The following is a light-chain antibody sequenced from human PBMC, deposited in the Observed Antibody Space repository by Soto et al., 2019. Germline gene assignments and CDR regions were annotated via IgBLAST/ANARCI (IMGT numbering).Light chain of an antibody. CDR2: EVN. CDR1: SSDVGGYNY. CDR3: SSYAGSSNV. Sequence: QSALTQPTSATGSPGHSVAISCTGTSSDVGGYNYVSWYKQHPGKASKLMIYEVNKLPSGGPDRFSGSKSGNTASLTVSGLQGEDEADYYCSSYAGSSNVFGTGTKVTVL. J-gene: IGLJ1*01. V-gene: IGLV2-8*01.